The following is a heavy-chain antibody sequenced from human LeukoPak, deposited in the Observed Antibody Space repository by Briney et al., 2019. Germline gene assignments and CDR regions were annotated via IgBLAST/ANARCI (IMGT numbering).Heavy chain of an antibody. J-gene: IGHJ4*02. Sequence: GRSLRLSCAASGFTFSSYGMHWVRQAPGKGLEGVAVISYDGSNKYYADSVKGRFTISRDNSKNTLYLQMNSLRAEDTALYYCAKDGGGAWYSGSYSYWGQGTLVTVSS. CDR1: GFTFSSYG. CDR3: AKDGGGAWYSGSYSY. V-gene: IGHV3-30*18. D-gene: IGHD1-26*01. CDR2: ISYDGSNK.